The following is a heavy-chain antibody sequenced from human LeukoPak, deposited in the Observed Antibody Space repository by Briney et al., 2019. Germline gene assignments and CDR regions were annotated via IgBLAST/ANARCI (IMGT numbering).Heavy chain of an antibody. V-gene: IGHV3-30*04. CDR3: AREFSSSWSIFDY. CDR1: GFTFSSYA. CDR2: ISYDGSNK. J-gene: IGHJ4*02. Sequence: GGSLRLSCAASGFTFSSYAMHWVRQAPGKGLEWVAVISYDGSNKYYADSVKGRFTISRDNSKNTLYLQMNSLRGEDTAVYYCAREFSSSWSIFDYWGQGTLVTVSS. D-gene: IGHD6-13*01.